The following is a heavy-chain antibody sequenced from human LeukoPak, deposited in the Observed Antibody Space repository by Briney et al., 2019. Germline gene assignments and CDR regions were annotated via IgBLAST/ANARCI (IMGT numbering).Heavy chain of an antibody. CDR1: AGSVTNGDYY. V-gene: IGHV4-61*08. J-gene: IGHJ4*02. Sequence: SETLSLTCTVSAGSVTNGDYYWSWLRQPPGKALEWIGFVYYTGSTYYTPSLEGRATISVDTSKNQFSLKLSSVTAADTAVYYCASYSSSWYFDYWGQGTLVTVSS. CDR3: ASYSSSWYFDY. CDR2: VYYTGST. D-gene: IGHD6-13*01.